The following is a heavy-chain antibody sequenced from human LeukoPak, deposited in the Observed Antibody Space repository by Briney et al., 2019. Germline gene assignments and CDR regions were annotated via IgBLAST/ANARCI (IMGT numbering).Heavy chain of an antibody. D-gene: IGHD3-22*01. V-gene: IGHV1-18*01. CDR2: ISAYNGNT. CDR1: GYTFTSYG. Sequence: ASVKVSCKASGYTFTSYGISWVRQAPGQRLEWMGWISAYNGNTNYAQKLQGRVTMTTDTSTSTAYMELRSLRSDDTAVYYCARRYYYDSSGYYYYPYFDYWGQGTLVTVSS. J-gene: IGHJ4*02. CDR3: ARRYYYDSSGYYYYPYFDY.